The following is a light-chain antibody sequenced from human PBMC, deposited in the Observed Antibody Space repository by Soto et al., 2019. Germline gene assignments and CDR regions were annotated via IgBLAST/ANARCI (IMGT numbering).Light chain of an antibody. CDR1: QYIASSY. CDR3: QQYGGSPYT. J-gene: IGKJ2*01. Sequence: EIVLTQSPGTLSLSPVEGATLSFRSSQYIASSYLAWYQQRRGQAPRLLIYGASSRATGIPDRFSGSGSGTDFTLTISRLEPEDFAVYYCQQYGGSPYTFGQGTKVDI. CDR2: GAS. V-gene: IGKV3-20*01.